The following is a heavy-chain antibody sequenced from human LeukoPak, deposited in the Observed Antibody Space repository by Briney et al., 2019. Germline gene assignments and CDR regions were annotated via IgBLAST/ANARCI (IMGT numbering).Heavy chain of an antibody. V-gene: IGHV1-8*02. CDR1: GYTFTSYD. CDR2: MNPNSGNT. Sequence: ASVKVSCKASGYTFTSYDINWVRQATGQGLEWMGWMNPNSGNTGYAQKFQGRVTMTRDMSTSTVYMELSSLRSEDTAVYYCARENVHFDYWGQGTLVTVSS. J-gene: IGHJ4*02. D-gene: IGHD1-1*01. CDR3: ARENVHFDY.